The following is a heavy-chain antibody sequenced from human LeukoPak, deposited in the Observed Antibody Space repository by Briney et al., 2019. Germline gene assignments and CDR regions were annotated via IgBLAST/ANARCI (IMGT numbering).Heavy chain of an antibody. CDR1: GGSISSGGYS. V-gene: IGHV4-30-2*01. J-gene: IGHJ4*02. D-gene: IGHD6-13*01. Sequence: MPSETLSLTCAVSGGSISSGGYSWSWIRQPPGKGLEWIGFIYHSGSTHYNPSLKSRVTISVDRSKNQFSLKLSSVTAADTAVYYCARDRDSSTWYSYFDYWGQGTLVTVSS. CDR2: IYHSGST. CDR3: ARDRDSSTWYSYFDY.